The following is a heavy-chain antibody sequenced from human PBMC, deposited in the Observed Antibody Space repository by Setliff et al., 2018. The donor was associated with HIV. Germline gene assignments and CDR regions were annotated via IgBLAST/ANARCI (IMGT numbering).Heavy chain of an antibody. Sequence: PSETLSLTCTVSGGSISSGGFYWTWIRQHPGKGLEWIGYIYYSGSTYYNPSLKTRLTISQDTSKNQFPLRLNSVTATDTAVYYCARLAEDYYDSGTWEVDYWAHGTLVTVSS. CDR2: IYYSGST. J-gene: IGHJ4*01. V-gene: IGHV4-31*03. CDR1: GGSISSGGFY. CDR3: ARLAEDYYDSGTWEVDY. D-gene: IGHD3-10*01.